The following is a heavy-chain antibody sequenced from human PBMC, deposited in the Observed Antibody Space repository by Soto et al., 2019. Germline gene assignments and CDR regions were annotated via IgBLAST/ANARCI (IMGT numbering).Heavy chain of an antibody. D-gene: IGHD2-2*01. CDR3: ARVVLVPAASQNYYYYYGMDV. V-gene: IGHV1-8*01. Sequence: ASVKVSCKASGYTFTSYDINWVRQATGQGLGWMGWMNPNSGNTGYAQKFQGRVTMTRNTSISTAYMELSSLRSEDTAVYYCARVVLVPAASQNYYYYYGMDVWGQGTTVTVSS. CDR2: MNPNSGNT. J-gene: IGHJ6*02. CDR1: GYTFTSYD.